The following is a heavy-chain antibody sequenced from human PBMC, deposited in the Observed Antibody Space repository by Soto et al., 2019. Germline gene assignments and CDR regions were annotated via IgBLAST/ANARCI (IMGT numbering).Heavy chain of an antibody. D-gene: IGHD3-10*01. J-gene: IGHJ4*02. CDR1: GFSVSTSH. Sequence: GGSLRLSCAAAGFSVSTSHISWVRQAPGKGLEWVSVIYSGGATHYAVSVKGRLIISRDKSKNTVDLQMNSLRAEDTAVYYCARERNEDGSGISLYYFDYWGQGTLVTVSS. CDR3: ARERNEDGSGISLYYFDY. V-gene: IGHV3-53*01. CDR2: IYSGGAT.